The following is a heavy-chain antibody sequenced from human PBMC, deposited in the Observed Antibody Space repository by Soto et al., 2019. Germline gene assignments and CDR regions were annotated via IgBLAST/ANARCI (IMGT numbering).Heavy chain of an antibody. Sequence: GGSLRLSCAASGFTFSSYSMNWVRQAPGKGLEWVSYISSSSTIYYADSVKGRFTISRDNAKNSLYLQMNSLRDEDTAVYYCARDRYIVVVTDAFDIWGQGTMVTVSS. CDR2: ISSSSTI. CDR3: ARDRYIVVVTDAFDI. CDR1: GFTFSSYS. J-gene: IGHJ3*02. V-gene: IGHV3-48*02. D-gene: IGHD2-21*02.